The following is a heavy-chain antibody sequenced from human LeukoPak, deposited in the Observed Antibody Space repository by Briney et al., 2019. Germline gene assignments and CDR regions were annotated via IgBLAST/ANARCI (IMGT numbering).Heavy chain of an antibody. CDR3: ARLGIVVVTTIDY. CDR1: GGSISSSSYY. V-gene: IGHV4-39*01. J-gene: IGHJ4*02. D-gene: IGHD3-22*01. Sequence: PSETLSLTCTVSGGSISSSSYYWGWIRQPPGKGLEWIGSIYYSGSTYYNPSLKSRVTISVGTSKNQFSLKLSSVTAADTAVYYCARLGIVVVTTIDYWGQGTLVTVSS. CDR2: IYYSGST.